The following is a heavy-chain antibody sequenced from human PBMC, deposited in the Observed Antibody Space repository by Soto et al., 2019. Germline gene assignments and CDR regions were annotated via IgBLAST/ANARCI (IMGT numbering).Heavy chain of an antibody. CDR1: GGSISSYY. Sequence: QVQLQESGPGLVKPSETLSLTCTVSGGSISSYYWSWIRQPPGKGLEWIGYIYYSGSTNYNPSLKSRVTISVDTSKNQFSLKLSSVTAADTAVYYCARDSGDGYYGWGQGTLVTVSS. D-gene: IGHD1-26*01. V-gene: IGHV4-59*01. CDR2: IYYSGST. J-gene: IGHJ4*02. CDR3: ARDSGDGYYG.